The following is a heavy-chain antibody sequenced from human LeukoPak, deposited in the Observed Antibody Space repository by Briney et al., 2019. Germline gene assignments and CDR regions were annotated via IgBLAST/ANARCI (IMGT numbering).Heavy chain of an antibody. Sequence: ASETLSLTCAVYGGSFSGYYWSWIRQPPGKGLEWIGYIYYSGSTNYNPSLKSRVTISVDTSKNQFSLKLSSVTAADTAVYYCARGNYYGSGSYYNVPYYFDYWGQGTLVTVSS. D-gene: IGHD3-10*01. CDR3: ARGNYYGSGSYYNVPYYFDY. CDR2: IYYSGST. CDR1: GGSFSGYY. V-gene: IGHV4-59*01. J-gene: IGHJ4*02.